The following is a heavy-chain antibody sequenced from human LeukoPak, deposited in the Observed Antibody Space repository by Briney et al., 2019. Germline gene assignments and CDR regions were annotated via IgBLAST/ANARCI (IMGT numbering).Heavy chain of an antibody. CDR3: AKDTLPLYGWGSYYNSYFDY. Sequence: GGSLRLSCAASGFTFSSYAMSWVRQAPGKGLEWVSAISGSGGSTYYADSVKGRFTISRDNSKNTLYLQMNSLRAEDTAVYYCAKDTLPLYGWGSYYNSYFDYWGQGTLVTVSS. CDR2: ISGSGGST. CDR1: GFTFSSYA. D-gene: IGHD3-10*01. V-gene: IGHV3-23*01. J-gene: IGHJ4*02.